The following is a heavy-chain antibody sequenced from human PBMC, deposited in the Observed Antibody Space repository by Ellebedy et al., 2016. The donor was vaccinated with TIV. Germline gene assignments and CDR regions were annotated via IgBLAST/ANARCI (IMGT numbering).Heavy chain of an antibody. D-gene: IGHD3-9*01. V-gene: IGHV4-59*01. J-gene: IGHJ4*02. Sequence: PSETLSLTCTVSGGSISTYFWNWIRQPPGKGLEGIGDIYHSGSTNYNPSLKSRVTISVDTSKNQFSLKLRSVTAADTAVYYCARVPYDSLTSSQNYFDYWGQGALVTVSS. CDR3: ARVPYDSLTSSQNYFDY. CDR2: IYHSGST. CDR1: GGSISTYF.